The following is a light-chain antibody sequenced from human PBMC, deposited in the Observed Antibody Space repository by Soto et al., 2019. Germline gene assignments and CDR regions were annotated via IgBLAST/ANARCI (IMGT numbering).Light chain of an antibody. CDR3: SSYTSSSTLVV. Sequence: QSALTQPASASGSPGQSITISCTGTSSDVGGYNYVSWYQQHPGKAPKLMIYDVSNRPSGVSNRFSGSKSGNTASLTISGLQAEDEVDYYCSSYTSSSTLVVFGGGTKLTVL. CDR1: SSDVGGYNY. V-gene: IGLV2-14*01. J-gene: IGLJ2*01. CDR2: DVS.